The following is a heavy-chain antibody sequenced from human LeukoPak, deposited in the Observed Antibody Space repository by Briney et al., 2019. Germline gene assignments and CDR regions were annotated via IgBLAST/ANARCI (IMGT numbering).Heavy chain of an antibody. D-gene: IGHD2-2*01. V-gene: IGHV4-59*01. CDR1: GGSISSYY. J-gene: IGHJ4*02. Sequence: SETLSLTCTVSGGSISSYYWSWIRQPPGKGLEWIGYIYYTGSTNYNPPLKSRVTISVDTSKNQFSLKLSSVTAADTAVYYCARRYCSSTSCYLDYWGQGTLVTVSS. CDR2: IYYTGST. CDR3: ARRYCSSTSCYLDY.